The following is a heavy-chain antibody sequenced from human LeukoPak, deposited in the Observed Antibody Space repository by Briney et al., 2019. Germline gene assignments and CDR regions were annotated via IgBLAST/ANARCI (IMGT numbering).Heavy chain of an antibody. J-gene: IGHJ5*02. CDR2: ISSSSSYI. CDR3: ARDSLYSSGRNWFDP. Sequence: GGSLRLSCAASGFTFSSYSMNWVRQAPGKGLEWVSSISSSSSYIYYADSVEGRFTISRDNAKNSLYLQMNSLRAEDTAVYYCARDSLYSSGRNWFDPWGQGTLVTVSS. CDR1: GFTFSSYS. V-gene: IGHV3-21*01. D-gene: IGHD6-19*01.